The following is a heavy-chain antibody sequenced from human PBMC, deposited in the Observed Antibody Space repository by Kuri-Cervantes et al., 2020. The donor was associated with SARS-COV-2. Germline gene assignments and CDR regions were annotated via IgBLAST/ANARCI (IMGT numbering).Heavy chain of an antibody. V-gene: IGHV3-69-1*01. J-gene: IGHJ4*02. Sequence: GESLKISCAASGFTFSDYYMNWVRQAPGKGLEWVSSISSSSTIYYADSVKGRFTISRDNAKNPLYLQMNSLRAEDTAVYYCARDLYDSSGYYSPHVFDYWGQRTLVTVSS. CDR3: ARDLYDSSGYYSPHVFDY. CDR1: GFTFSDYY. D-gene: IGHD3-22*01. CDR2: ISSSSTI.